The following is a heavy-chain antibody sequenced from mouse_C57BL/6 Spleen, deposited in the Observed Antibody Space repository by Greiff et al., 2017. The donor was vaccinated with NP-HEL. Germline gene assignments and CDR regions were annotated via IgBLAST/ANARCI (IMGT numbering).Heavy chain of an antibody. CDR2: IDPSDSYT. CDR1: GYTFTSYW. CDR3: ARATMVTTPYFDY. D-gene: IGHD2-2*01. V-gene: IGHV1-69*01. J-gene: IGHJ2*01. Sequence: VQLQQPGAELVMPGASVKLSCKASGYTFTSYWMHWVKQRPGQGLEWIGEIDPSDSYTNYNQKFKGKSTLTVDKSSSTAYMQLSSLTSEDSAVYYCARATMVTTPYFDYWGQGTTLTVSS.